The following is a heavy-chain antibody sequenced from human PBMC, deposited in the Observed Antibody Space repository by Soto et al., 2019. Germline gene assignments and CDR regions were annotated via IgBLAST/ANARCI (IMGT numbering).Heavy chain of an antibody. D-gene: IGHD2-8*01. CDR2: TSYDGSKK. CDR3: SKWVLSSHGIDV. Sequence: QVQLVESGGGVVQPGRSLRLSCAASGYIFSNYGMHWVRQAPGKGLEGVAVTSYDGSKKYYADSVKGRFTISKDNSKNTLYLQMNSLRIEDTAVYYCSKWVLSSHGIDVSGQVTTVTVSS. J-gene: IGHJ6*02. CDR1: GYIFSNYG. V-gene: IGHV3-30*18.